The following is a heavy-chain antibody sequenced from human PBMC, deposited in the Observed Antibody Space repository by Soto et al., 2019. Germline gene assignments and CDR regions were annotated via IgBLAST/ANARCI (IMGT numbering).Heavy chain of an antibody. CDR1: GFTFSDYG. J-gene: IGHJ6*02. Sequence: EVQLWESGGGLVQPGGSLRLSCVASGFTFSDYGMGWVRQAPGKGLEWVAGITAFGGGTYNADSVEGRFTISRDNSKRTVYLKVNSLRPEDTAIYYCGKGHSTTFGVYHYFGMDVWGHGTTVTVSS. D-gene: IGHD2-2*01. CDR3: GKGHSTTFGVYHYFGMDV. CDR2: ITAFGGGT. V-gene: IGHV3-23*01.